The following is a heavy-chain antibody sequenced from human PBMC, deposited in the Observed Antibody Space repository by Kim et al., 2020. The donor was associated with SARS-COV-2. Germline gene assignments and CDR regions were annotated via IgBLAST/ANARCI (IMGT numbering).Heavy chain of an antibody. V-gene: IGHV4-59*01. Sequence: KSRVTISVDTSKNQFSLKVSSVTAADTAVYYCARCNLNPTLNGDDWYFDLWGRGTLVTVSS. J-gene: IGHJ2*01. CDR3: ARCNLNPTLNGDDWYFDL. D-gene: IGHD4-17*01.